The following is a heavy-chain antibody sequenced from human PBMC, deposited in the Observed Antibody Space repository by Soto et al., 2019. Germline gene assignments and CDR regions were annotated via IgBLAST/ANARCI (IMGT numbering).Heavy chain of an antibody. J-gene: IGHJ5*02. D-gene: IGHD4-4*01. V-gene: IGHV1-18*01. CDR2: ISAYNGNT. CDR3: ASTDYSNYNWFGH. Sequence: ASVKVSCKASGYTFTSYGISWVRQAPGQGLEWMGWISAYNGNTNYAQKLQGRVTMTTDTSTSTVYMELRSLRSDDTAVYYCASTDYSNYNWFGHWGEGTLVTVSS. CDR1: GYTFTSYG.